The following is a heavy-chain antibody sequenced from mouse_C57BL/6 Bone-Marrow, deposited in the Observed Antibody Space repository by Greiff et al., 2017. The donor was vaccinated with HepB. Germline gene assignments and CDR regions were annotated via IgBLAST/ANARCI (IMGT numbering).Heavy chain of an antibody. J-gene: IGHJ4*01. CDR3: ARDGVAMHY. CDR2: ISDGGSYT. Sequence: DVKLQESGGGLVKPGGSLKLSCAASGFTFSSYAMSWVRQTPEKRLEWVATISDGGSYTYYPDNVKGRFTISRDNAKNNLYLQMSHLKSEDTAMYYCARDGVAMHYWGQGTSVTVSS. V-gene: IGHV5-4*01. CDR1: GFTFSSYA.